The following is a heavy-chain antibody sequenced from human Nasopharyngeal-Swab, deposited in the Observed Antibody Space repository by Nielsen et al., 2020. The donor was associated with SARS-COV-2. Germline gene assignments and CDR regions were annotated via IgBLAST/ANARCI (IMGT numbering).Heavy chain of an antibody. V-gene: IGHV4-34*01. Sequence: SETLSLTCAVSGGSFSAYYWGWIRQPPGKGLEWIGEINHSGSTNYNPSLKSRVTISVDTSKNQFSLKLSSVTAADTAVYFCARGGEGVEPAPILGLGPYYSYFYMDVWGKGTTVTVSS. CDR2: INHSGST. D-gene: IGHD2-2*01. CDR3: ARGGEGVEPAPILGLGPYYSYFYMDV. CDR1: GGSFSAYY. J-gene: IGHJ6*03.